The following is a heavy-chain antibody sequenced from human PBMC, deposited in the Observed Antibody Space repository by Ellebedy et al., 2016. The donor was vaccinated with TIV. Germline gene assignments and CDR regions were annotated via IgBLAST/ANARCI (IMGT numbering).Heavy chain of an antibody. Sequence: SVKVSXKASGYTFTSYDINWVRQATGQGLEWMGGIIPIFGTANYAQKFQGRVTITADESTSTAYMELSSLRSEDTAVYYCARALSGYDPVDYWGQGTLVTVSS. CDR3: ARALSGYDPVDY. CDR2: IIPIFGTA. D-gene: IGHD5-12*01. J-gene: IGHJ4*02. V-gene: IGHV1-69*13. CDR1: GYTFTSYD.